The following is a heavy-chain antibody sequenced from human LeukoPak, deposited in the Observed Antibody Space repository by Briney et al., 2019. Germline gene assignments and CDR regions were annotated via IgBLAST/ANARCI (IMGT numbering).Heavy chain of an antibody. Sequence: GGSLRLSCAASGFTFSSYAMSWVRQAPGKGLEWVAVISYDGSNKYYADSVKGRFTISRDNSKNTLYLQMNSLRAEDTAVYYCARSSSRGFYYYGMDVWGQGTTVTVSS. CDR1: GFTFSSYA. V-gene: IGHV3-30*03. CDR2: ISYDGSNK. CDR3: ARSSSRGFYYYGMDV. J-gene: IGHJ6*02.